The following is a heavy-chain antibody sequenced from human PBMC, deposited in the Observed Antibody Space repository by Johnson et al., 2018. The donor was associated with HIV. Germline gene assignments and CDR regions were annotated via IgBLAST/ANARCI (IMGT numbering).Heavy chain of an antibody. Sequence: QVQLVESGGGVVQPGRSLRLSCAASGFTFSDYYMSWIRQAPGKGLEWVSYISSSGSTIYYADSVKGRFTISRDNAKNSLYLEMNSLKAGDTAVYYCARGRDYYGSIDAFDIWGQGTMVTVSS. V-gene: IGHV3-11*04. CDR2: ISSSGSTI. D-gene: IGHD3-10*01. CDR1: GFTFSDYY. CDR3: ARGRDYYGSIDAFDI. J-gene: IGHJ3*02.